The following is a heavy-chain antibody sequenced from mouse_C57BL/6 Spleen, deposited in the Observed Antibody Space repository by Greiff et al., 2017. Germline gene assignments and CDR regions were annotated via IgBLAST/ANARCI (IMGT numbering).Heavy chain of an antibody. CDR3: ARPSYYGSSYGYYFDV. CDR2: ISSGSSTI. J-gene: IGHJ2*01. D-gene: IGHD1-1*01. Sequence: EVMLVESGGGLVKPGGSLKLSCAASGFTFSDYGMHWVRQAPEKGLEWVAYISSGSSTIYYADTVKGRLTTSGDNANNTLFLQMTSLRSEDTAMYYCARPSYYGSSYGYYFDVWGKGTTLTVSS. CDR1: GFTFSDYG. V-gene: IGHV5-17*01.